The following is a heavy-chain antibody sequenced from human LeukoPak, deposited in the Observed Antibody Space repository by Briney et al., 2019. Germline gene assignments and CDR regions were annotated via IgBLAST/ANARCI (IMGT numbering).Heavy chain of an antibody. Sequence: GGSLRLSCTASGFTFSSYWMHWVRQAPGKGLVWVSAISGSGGSTYYADSVKGRFTISRDNSKNTLYLQMNSLRAEDTAVYYCARNARITMVQGVPYWGQGTLVTVSS. J-gene: IGHJ4*02. V-gene: IGHV3-23*01. CDR1: GFTFSSYW. CDR2: ISGSGGST. CDR3: ARNARITMVQGVPY. D-gene: IGHD3-10*01.